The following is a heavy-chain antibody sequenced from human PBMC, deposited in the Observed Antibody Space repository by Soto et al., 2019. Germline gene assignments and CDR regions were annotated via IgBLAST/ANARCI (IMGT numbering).Heavy chain of an antibody. J-gene: IGHJ4*02. CDR3: ARDSDFWSGYYVY. Sequence: GGSLRLSCAASGFTFSSYAMHWVRQAPGKGLEYVSAISSNGGSTYYANSVKGRFTISRDNSKNTLYLQMGSLRAEDMAVYYCARDSDFWSGYYVYWGQGTLVTVSS. V-gene: IGHV3-64*01. CDR1: GFTFSSYA. CDR2: ISSNGGST. D-gene: IGHD3-3*01.